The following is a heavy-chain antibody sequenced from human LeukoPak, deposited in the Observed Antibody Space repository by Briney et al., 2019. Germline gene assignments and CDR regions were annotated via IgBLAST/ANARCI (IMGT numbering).Heavy chain of an antibody. J-gene: IGHJ4*02. CDR3: AKARIAAAGGGVDY. V-gene: IGHV3-23*01. Sequence: GGSLRLSCAASGFTFSSYAMSWVRQAPGKGLEWVSAISGSGGSTYYADSVKGRFTISRDNSKNTLYLQRNSLRAEDTAVYYCAKARIAAAGGGVDYWGQGTLVTVSS. CDR2: ISGSGGST. CDR1: GFTFSSYA. D-gene: IGHD6-13*01.